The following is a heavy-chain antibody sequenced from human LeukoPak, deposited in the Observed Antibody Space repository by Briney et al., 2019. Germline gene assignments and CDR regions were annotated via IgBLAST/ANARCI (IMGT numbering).Heavy chain of an antibody. CDR3: TRLDYGMDV. V-gene: IGHV3-73*01. J-gene: IGHJ6*02. CDR2: VRTRTNRYAT. Sequence: GESLRLSCRASGFTFSVSAIHWVRQTSGRGPEWVGRVRTRTNRYATVYAPSVRGRFRITRDDSTSTAYLQMNNLEPEDTARYHRTRLDYGMDVWGQGTTVIVSS. CDR1: GFTFSVSA.